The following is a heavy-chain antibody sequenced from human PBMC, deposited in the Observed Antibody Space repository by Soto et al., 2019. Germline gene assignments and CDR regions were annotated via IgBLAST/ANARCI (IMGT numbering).Heavy chain of an antibody. CDR3: ARDSVKDGYNFIDY. CDR2: IIPILGIA. J-gene: IGHJ4*02. CDR1: GGTFSSYT. D-gene: IGHD1-1*01. V-gene: IGHV1-69*04. Sequence: SVKVSCKASGGTFSSYTISWVRQAPGQGLEWMGRIIPILGIANYAQKLQGRVTITADKSTSTAYMELSSLRSEDTAVYYCARDSVKDGYNFIDYWGQGTLVTVSS.